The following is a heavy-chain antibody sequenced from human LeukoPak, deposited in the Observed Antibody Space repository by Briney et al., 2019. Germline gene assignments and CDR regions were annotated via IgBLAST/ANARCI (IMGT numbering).Heavy chain of an antibody. CDR3: ARDDYDILTGLVY. Sequence: ASVKVSCKASGYSFVLYGISWVRQAPGQGPEWMGWISTYNGNTKYAEKFQGRVTMTTDTPTSTAYMELRSLRSDDTAVYYCARDDYDILTGLVYWGQGTLVTVSS. V-gene: IGHV1-18*01. CDR2: ISTYNGNT. CDR1: GYSFVLYG. J-gene: IGHJ4*02. D-gene: IGHD3-9*01.